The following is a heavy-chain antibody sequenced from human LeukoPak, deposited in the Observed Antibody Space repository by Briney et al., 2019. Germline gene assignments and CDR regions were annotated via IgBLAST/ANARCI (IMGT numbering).Heavy chain of an antibody. D-gene: IGHD5-18*01. CDR2: INRSGST. V-gene: IGHV4-34*01. CDR3: ARGQAAMASYYYYMDV. J-gene: IGHJ6*03. CDR1: GGSFGDDF. Sequence: SETLSLTCAVYGGSFGDDFWTWICQTPGKGLEWIGEINRSGSTKYNPSLKSRATISVDTSKNQFSLKLSSVTAADTAVYYCARGQAAMASYYYYMDVWGKGTTVTVSS.